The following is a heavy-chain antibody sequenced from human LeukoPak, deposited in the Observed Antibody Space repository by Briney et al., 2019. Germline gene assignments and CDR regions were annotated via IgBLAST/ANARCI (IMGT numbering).Heavy chain of an antibody. J-gene: IGHJ3*02. D-gene: IGHD2-2*02. Sequence: PGGSLRLSCAASGLTVSSNYMSWVRQAPGKGLEWVSVIYSGGSTYYADSVKGRFTISRDNSKNTLYLQMNSLRAEDTAVYYCARDSNCSSTSCYTYAFDIWGQGTMVTVSS. CDR1: GLTVSSNY. V-gene: IGHV3-53*01. CDR3: ARDSNCSSTSCYTYAFDI. CDR2: IYSGGST.